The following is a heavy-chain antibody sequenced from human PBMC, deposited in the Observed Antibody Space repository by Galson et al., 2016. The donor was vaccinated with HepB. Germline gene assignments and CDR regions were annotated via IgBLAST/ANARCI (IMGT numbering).Heavy chain of an antibody. D-gene: IGHD5-12*01. CDR1: GFTFSYSY. V-gene: IGHV3-11*01. J-gene: IGHJ4*02. Sequence: SLRLSCAASGFTFSYSYMNWIRQAPGKGLEWVSYISTGGNTKYYADSVKGRFTISRDNSQSKLWLQVNSLTAEDTAVYYCAIDPPDAGYEERSISYWGQGALVTVSS. CDR2: ISTGGNTK. CDR3: AIDPPDAGYEERSISY.